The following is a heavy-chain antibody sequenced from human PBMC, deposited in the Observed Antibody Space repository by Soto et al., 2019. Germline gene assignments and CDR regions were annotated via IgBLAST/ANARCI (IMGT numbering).Heavy chain of an antibody. CDR1: GGFVSSGSYY. V-gene: IGHV4-34*01. CDR3: ARVERGTATTVVDAFDI. Sequence: QVQLQQWGAGLLKPSETLSLTCAVDGGFVSSGSYYWSWIRQPPGKGLEWIGEMSHSGGTHFNPSPKSRVTISVDTSKNKFSLKVSSVTAADTALYYCARVERGTATTVVDAFDIWGPGTMVTVSS. D-gene: IGHD1-1*01. CDR2: MSHSGGT. J-gene: IGHJ3*02.